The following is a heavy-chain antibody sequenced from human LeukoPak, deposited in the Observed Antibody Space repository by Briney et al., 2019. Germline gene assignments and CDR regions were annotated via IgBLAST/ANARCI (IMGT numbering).Heavy chain of an antibody. J-gene: IGHJ4*02. Sequence: ASVKVSCKASGYTFTSYDINWVRQAPGQGLEWMGWINPRSGGTNYAQKFQGRVTMTRDTSISAAYMDLSRLISDDTAVYYCARFDQVSETAGGYWGQGTLVTVSS. CDR3: ARFDQVSETAGGY. V-gene: IGHV1-2*02. CDR1: GYTFTSYD. D-gene: IGHD5/OR15-5a*01. CDR2: INPRSGGT.